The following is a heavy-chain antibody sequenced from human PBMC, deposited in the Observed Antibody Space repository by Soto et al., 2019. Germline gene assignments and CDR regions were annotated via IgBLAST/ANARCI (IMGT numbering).Heavy chain of an antibody. Sequence: SETLSLTCTVSGGSVSGYYWSWIRQPPGKGLEWIGYIYYSGSTNYNPSLKSRVTISVDTSKNQFSLKLSSVTAADTAVYYCARANGDYGHDAFDIWGQGTMVTVSS. J-gene: IGHJ3*02. CDR2: IYYSGST. D-gene: IGHD4-17*01. CDR3: ARANGDYGHDAFDI. V-gene: IGHV4-59*02. CDR1: GGSVSGYY.